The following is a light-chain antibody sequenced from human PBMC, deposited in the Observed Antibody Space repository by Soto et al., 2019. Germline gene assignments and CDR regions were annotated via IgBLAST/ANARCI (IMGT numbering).Light chain of an antibody. CDR2: KAS. CDR1: QSISSW. J-gene: IGKJ1*01. V-gene: IGKV1-5*03. CDR3: QQYNSYSWT. Sequence: DIQMTQSPSTLSASVGERVTITCRASQSISSWLAWYQQKPGKAPKLLIYKASSLESGVPSRFSGSGSGTDFTLTISSLQPDDFATYYCQQYNSYSWTFGRGTKVEI.